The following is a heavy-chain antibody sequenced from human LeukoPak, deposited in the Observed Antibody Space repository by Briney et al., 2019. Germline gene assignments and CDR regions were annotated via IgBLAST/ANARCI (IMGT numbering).Heavy chain of an antibody. Sequence: GASVKVSCKASGYTFTGYYMHWVRQAPGQGLEWMGWINPNSGGTNYAQKFQGRVTMTRDTSISTAYMELSRLRSDDTAVYYCARGVLSYHYDSSGYGVYWGQGTLVTVSS. CDR1: GYTFTGYY. J-gene: IGHJ4*02. V-gene: IGHV1-2*02. CDR2: INPNSGGT. D-gene: IGHD3-22*01. CDR3: ARGVLSYHYDSSGYGVY.